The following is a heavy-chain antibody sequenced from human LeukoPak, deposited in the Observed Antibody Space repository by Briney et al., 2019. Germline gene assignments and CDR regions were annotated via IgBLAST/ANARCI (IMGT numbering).Heavy chain of an antibody. CDR3: ARDGELGWYSSGWFYYFDY. Sequence: GGSLRLSCAASGFTFSSYGMHWVRQAPGKGLEWVAVIWYDGSNKYYADSVKGRFTISRDNSKNTLYLQMNSLRAEDTAVYYCARDGELGWYSSGWFYYFDYWGQGTLVTISS. J-gene: IGHJ4*02. CDR1: GFTFSSYG. D-gene: IGHD6-19*01. CDR2: IWYDGSNK. V-gene: IGHV3-33*01.